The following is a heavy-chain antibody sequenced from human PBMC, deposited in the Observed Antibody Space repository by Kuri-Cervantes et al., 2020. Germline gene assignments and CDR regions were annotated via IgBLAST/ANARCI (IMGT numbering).Heavy chain of an antibody. CDR1: GFTFSSYA. V-gene: IGHV3-23*01. D-gene: IGHD1-1*01. CDR2: IHGSGRST. Sequence: GESLKISCAASGFTFSSYAMNWVRQAPGKGLEWVSDIHGSGRSTYYADSVKGRFTISRDNAKNSLYLQMHSLRAEDTALYYCAMNEYWAQGTLVTVSS. CDR3: AMNEY. J-gene: IGHJ4*02.